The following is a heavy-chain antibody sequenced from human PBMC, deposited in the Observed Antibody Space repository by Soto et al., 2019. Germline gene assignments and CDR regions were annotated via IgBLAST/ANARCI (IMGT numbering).Heavy chain of an antibody. CDR2: ISYDESNQ. D-gene: IGHD2-8*01. Sequence: GSLRLSCAASGFTFSSYAMSWVRQAPGKGLEWVALISYDESNQYYADSVKGRFTISRDTSKNTLYLQMNSLRPEDTAVYYCARGGVDYAMDVWGQGTTVTVSS. CDR3: ARGGVDYAMDV. CDR1: GFTFSSYA. J-gene: IGHJ6*02. V-gene: IGHV3-30*03.